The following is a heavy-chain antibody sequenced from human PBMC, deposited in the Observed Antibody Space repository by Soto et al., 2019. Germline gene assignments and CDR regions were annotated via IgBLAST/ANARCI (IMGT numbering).Heavy chain of an antibody. CDR2: VYYTGNT. CDR3: ERHENNYVKGADP. J-gene: IGHJ5*02. CDR1: GDSITSTSYY. Sequence: SETLSLTCTVSGDSITSTSYYWGWIRQPPGKGLEWIGSVYYTGNTYYNPSLKSRVTISVDTSKNEFSLRLSSVTAADTAVYYCERHENNYVKGADPWGQGALVTVSS. V-gene: IGHV4-39*01. D-gene: IGHD3-10*02.